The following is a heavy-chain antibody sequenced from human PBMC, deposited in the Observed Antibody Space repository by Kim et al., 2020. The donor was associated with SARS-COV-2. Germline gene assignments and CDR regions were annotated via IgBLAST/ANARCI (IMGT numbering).Heavy chain of an antibody. Sequence: SETLSLTCTVSGGSISTYYWTWIRQSPGKGLEWIGYIYYSGSTNYNPSLKSRVTMSVATSKNQFSLRLSSVTAADTAVYYCARISGRSSCYAFEIWGQGTMVTVSS. V-gene: IGHV4-59*08. CDR3: ARISGRSSCYAFEI. CDR2: IYYSGST. CDR1: GGSISTYY. D-gene: IGHD1-26*01. J-gene: IGHJ3*02.